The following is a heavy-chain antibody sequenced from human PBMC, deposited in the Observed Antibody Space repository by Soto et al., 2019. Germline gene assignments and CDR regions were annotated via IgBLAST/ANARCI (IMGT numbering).Heavy chain of an antibody. CDR2: ISGSGGNT. V-gene: IGHV3-23*01. CDR1: RFTFSRYA. J-gene: IGHJ4*02. D-gene: IGHD4-17*01. CDR3: TRDSNADGDTDELDF. Sequence: EVQLLESGGGLVQPGGSLRLSCAASRFTFSRYAMNWVRQAPGKGLEWVSAISGSGGNTYYTDSVKGRFTISRDNSKNTLYLQMNSLRAEDTAVYYCTRDSNADGDTDELDFWGQGTLVTVSS.